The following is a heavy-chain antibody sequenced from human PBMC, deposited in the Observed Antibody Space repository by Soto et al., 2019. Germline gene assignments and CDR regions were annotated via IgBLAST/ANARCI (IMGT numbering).Heavy chain of an antibody. V-gene: IGHV3-13*01. J-gene: IGHJ4*02. CDR3: ARGRSIYGHDS. D-gene: IGHD3-10*01. Sequence: EVRLLEAGGGLVQPGGSLRLSCVASGFTFSNYDMHWVRQGAGEGLEWVAAIGSGGDTYYPDSVKGRFTISRENGNTSFYLQMNNLRAEDTALYYCARGRSIYGHDSWGQGTLVTVSS. CDR1: GFTFSNYD. CDR2: IGSGGDT.